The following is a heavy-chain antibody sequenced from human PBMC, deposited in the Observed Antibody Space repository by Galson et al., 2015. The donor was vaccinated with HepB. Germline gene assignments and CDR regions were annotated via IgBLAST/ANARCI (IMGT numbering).Heavy chain of an antibody. CDR3: AKDVSKWSSSADAFTI. CDR1: GFTFDDYA. Sequence: SLRLSCAAFGFTFDDYAVHWVRQAPGKGPEWVSGISWNGGNKFYADSEKGRFTISRDNAKNSLYLQMNSLRAEDTALYYCAKDVSKWSSSADAFTIWGRGTMVTVSS. CDR2: ISWNGGNK. D-gene: IGHD2-15*01. J-gene: IGHJ3*02. V-gene: IGHV3-9*01.